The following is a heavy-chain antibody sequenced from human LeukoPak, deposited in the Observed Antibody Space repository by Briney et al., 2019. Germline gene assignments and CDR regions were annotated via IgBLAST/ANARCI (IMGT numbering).Heavy chain of an antibody. J-gene: IGHJ6*02. CDR3: ARTSETPCSSTSCAARYGMDV. CDR1: GFSFSTYA. D-gene: IGHD2-2*01. CDR2: ISYDGNNK. V-gene: IGHV3-30-3*01. Sequence: GGSLRLSCAASGFSFSTYAMHWVRQAPGKGLEWVAHISYDGNNKYHADSVMGRFTISRDNSKNTLYLQMNSLRVEDTAVYYCARTSETPCSSTSCAARYGMDVWGQGATVTVSS.